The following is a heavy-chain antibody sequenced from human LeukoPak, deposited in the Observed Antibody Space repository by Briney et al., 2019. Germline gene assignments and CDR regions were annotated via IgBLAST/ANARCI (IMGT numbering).Heavy chain of an antibody. D-gene: IGHD3-22*01. V-gene: IGHV4-59*08. CDR3: ARDTSAYIGGWPAALDI. J-gene: IGHJ3*02. CDR2: IYYSGST. CDR1: GGSITTYY. Sequence: SETLSLTCTVSGGSITTYYWSWIRQPPGKGLEWIGYIYYSGSTNYNPSLKSRVTISVDTPKNQFSLKLSSVTAADTALYYCARDTSAYIGGWPAALDIWGQGTMVTVSS.